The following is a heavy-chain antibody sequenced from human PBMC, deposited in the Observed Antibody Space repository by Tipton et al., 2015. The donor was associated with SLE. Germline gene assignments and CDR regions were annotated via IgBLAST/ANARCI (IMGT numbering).Heavy chain of an antibody. CDR3: AREGY. Sequence: SLRLSCADSGFTFSDSYMNWVRQAPGTGLEWVSGISPSSTIYYADSVKGRFTISRDNAKNSLYLQMNSLRAEDTALYYCAREGYWGQGTLVTVSS. CDR2: ISPSSTI. J-gene: IGHJ4*02. V-gene: IGHV3-69-1*01. CDR1: GFTFSDSY.